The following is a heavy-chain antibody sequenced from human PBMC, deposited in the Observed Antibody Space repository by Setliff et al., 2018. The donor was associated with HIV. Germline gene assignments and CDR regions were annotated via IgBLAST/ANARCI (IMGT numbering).Heavy chain of an antibody. V-gene: IGHV1-69*11. J-gene: IGHJ5*02. CDR2: IIPILDTT. D-gene: IGHD3-16*01. CDR3: ARDLDEAVKDADNYVPLDL. Sequence: ASVKVSCKAAGGTFNNYVFSWARKAPGRGLEWIGTIIPILDTTNYAQKFQDRVTITTDESTSTAYMELRSLTSEDTAVYYCARDLDEAVKDADNYVPLDLWGQGTLVTVSS. CDR1: GGTFNNYV.